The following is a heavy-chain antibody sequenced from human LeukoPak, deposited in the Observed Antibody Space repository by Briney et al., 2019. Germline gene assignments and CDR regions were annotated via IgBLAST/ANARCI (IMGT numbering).Heavy chain of an antibody. CDR1: GFTLSSYA. CDR3: ASETGTTFGAFDI. J-gene: IGHJ3*02. D-gene: IGHD1-7*01. V-gene: IGHV3-64*01. CDR2: ISSNGGST. Sequence: GGSLRLSCAASGFTLSSYAMPWVRQAPGKGLEYVSAISSNGGSTYYANSVKGRFTISRDNSKNTLYLQMGSLRAEDMAVYYCASETGTTFGAFDIWGQGTMVTVSS.